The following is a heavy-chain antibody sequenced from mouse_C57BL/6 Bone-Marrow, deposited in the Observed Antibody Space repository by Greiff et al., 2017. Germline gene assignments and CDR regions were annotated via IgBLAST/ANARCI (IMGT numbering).Heavy chain of an antibody. Sequence: QVQLKQPGAELVMPGASVKLSCKASGYTFTSYWMHWVKQRPGQGLEWIGELDPSDSYTNYTQKFKGKSTLSVNKSSSTAYMQLSSLTSEDSAVYYCARGATYYSNFYAMDYWVQGTSVTVYS. J-gene: IGHJ4*01. V-gene: IGHV1-69*01. CDR1: GYTFTSYW. CDR3: ARGATYYSNFYAMDY. D-gene: IGHD2-5*01. CDR2: LDPSDSYT.